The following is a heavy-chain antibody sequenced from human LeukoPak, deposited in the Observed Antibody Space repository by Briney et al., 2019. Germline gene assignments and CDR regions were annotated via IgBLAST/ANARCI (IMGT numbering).Heavy chain of an antibody. CDR2: INNDGSST. J-gene: IGHJ4*02. CDR1: GYTFGSYW. V-gene: IGHV3-74*01. D-gene: IGHD3-16*01. CDR3: VRDNGGEHL. Sequence: GGSLRLSCAASGYTFGSYWMYWIRQAPGKGLVWVSRINNDGSSTIYADSVKGRFTISRDNAKNTLYLQMNSLRDDDTAVYYCVRDNGGEHLWGQGTLVTVSS.